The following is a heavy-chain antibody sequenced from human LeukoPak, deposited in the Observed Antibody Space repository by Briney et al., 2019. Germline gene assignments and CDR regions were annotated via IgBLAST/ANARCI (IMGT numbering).Heavy chain of an antibody. D-gene: IGHD3-10*01. CDR1: GFTFSSYE. J-gene: IGHJ5*02. Sequence: PGGSLRLSCAASGFTFSSYEMNWVRQAPGKGLEWVSYISSSGSTIYYADSVKGRFTISRDNAKNSLYLQMNSLRAEDTAVYYCAREKTSMVRGVMNWFDPWGQGTLVTVSS. CDR3: AREKTSMVRGVMNWFDP. V-gene: IGHV3-48*03. CDR2: ISSSGSTI.